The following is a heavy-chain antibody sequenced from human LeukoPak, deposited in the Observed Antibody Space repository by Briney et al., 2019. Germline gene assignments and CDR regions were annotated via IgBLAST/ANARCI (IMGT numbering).Heavy chain of an antibody. D-gene: IGHD3-10*01. V-gene: IGHV1-18*01. J-gene: IGHJ1*01. CDR3: ARVQMVRGVLIPEYFQH. CDR1: GDTFTSYG. Sequence: ASVKVSCKASGDTFTSYGISWVRQAPGQGLEWMGWISAYNGDTNDAQKFQGRVTMTTETSTSTAYMELRSLRSDDTAVYYCARVQMVRGVLIPEYFQHWGQGTLVTVSS. CDR2: ISAYNGDT.